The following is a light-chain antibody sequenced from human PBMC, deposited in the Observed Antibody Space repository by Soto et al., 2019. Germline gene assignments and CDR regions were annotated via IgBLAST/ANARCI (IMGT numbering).Light chain of an antibody. CDR1: QSVLYSSNNKNY. V-gene: IGKV4-1*01. J-gene: IGKJ1*01. CDR2: WAS. CDR3: QQYYLPWT. Sequence: DIVMTQSPDSLAVSLGERATINCKSSQSVLYSSNNKNYLAWYQQKPGQPPKLLIYWASTRESGVPDRFSGSGSGTDFTLTISSLQAEDVAVYYCQQYYLPWTVGQGTKVEIK.